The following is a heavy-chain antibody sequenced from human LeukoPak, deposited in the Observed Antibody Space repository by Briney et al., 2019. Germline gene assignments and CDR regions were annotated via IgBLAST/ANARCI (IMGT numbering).Heavy chain of an antibody. D-gene: IGHD6-13*01. Sequence: ASVKVSCKASGYTFTRYYMYWVRQAPGQGLEWMGIINPSGGSTNYEQKFQDRVTMTRDTSTSAVYMELSSLRSDDTAVYYCARGVVAAAGRTFDFWGQGTLVTVSS. CDR1: GYTFTRYY. V-gene: IGHV1-46*01. CDR3: ARGVVAAAGRTFDF. J-gene: IGHJ4*02. CDR2: INPSGGST.